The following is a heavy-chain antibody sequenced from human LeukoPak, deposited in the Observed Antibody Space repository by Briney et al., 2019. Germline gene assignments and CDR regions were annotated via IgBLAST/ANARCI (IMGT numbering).Heavy chain of an antibody. CDR1: GGSTSNTNW. CDR3: SRENGAFSPFGY. D-gene: IGHD2-8*01. Sequence: SGTLSLTCGVSGGSTSNTNWWSWVRQPPGQGLEWIGEISLTGLTHYNPSLESRVTVSLDKSKNQLSLKLTSVTAADTAVYYCSRENGAFSPFGYWGQGTLVSVLS. CDR2: ISLTGLT. J-gene: IGHJ4*02. V-gene: IGHV4-4*02.